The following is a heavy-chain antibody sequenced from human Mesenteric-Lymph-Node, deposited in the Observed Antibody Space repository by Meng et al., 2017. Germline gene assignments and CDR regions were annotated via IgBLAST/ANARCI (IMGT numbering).Heavy chain of an antibody. CDR2: IYYSGST. D-gene: IGHD3-22*01. CDR1: GGSISSGGHS. Sequence: QVQLQESGPGLVNPPQTLSLTCTVSGGSISSGGHSWSWIRQHPGKGLEWIAYIYYSGSTYYNPSLKSRVILSVDTSKNQFSLKLSSVTAADTAVYYCARVDSSGYFLDYWGQGTLVTVSS. J-gene: IGHJ4*01. CDR3: ARVDSSGYFLDY. V-gene: IGHV4-31*03.